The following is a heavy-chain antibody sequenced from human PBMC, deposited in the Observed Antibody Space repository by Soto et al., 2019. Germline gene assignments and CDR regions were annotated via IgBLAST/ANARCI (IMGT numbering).Heavy chain of an antibody. Sequence: QVQLVQSVPEVKKPGSSVKVSCKASGGTFSNSPIAWVRLAPGQGLEWMGGVIPIFSVMKYAEKFQGRVTFTADDSTSTVYMELSSLTSEDTAVYYCARGRTIFGVVNFDYWGQGTPVTVSS. V-gene: IGHV1-69*01. CDR2: VIPIFSVM. J-gene: IGHJ4*02. CDR1: GGTFSNSP. CDR3: ARGRTIFGVVNFDY. D-gene: IGHD3-3*01.